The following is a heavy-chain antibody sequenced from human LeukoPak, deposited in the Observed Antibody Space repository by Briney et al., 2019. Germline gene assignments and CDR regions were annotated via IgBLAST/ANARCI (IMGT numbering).Heavy chain of an antibody. CDR2: IYHSGNT. CDR1: GGSLNNRAYY. J-gene: IGHJ3*01. CDR3: ARRSLNAFDF. Sequence: PSQTLSLTCTVSGGSLNNRAYYWSWIRQHPGKGLEWIGNIYHSGNTYYNPSLKSRLTISVDTSKNQFSLRLSSVTAADTAVYFCARRSLNAFDFWGQGTMVTVSS. D-gene: IGHD1-26*01. V-gene: IGHV4-31*03.